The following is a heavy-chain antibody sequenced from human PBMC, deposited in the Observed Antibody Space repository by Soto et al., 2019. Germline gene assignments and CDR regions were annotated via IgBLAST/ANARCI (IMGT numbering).Heavy chain of an antibody. CDR2: SSASGGST. D-gene: IGHD6-19*01. J-gene: IGHJ4*02. Sequence: GGSLRLSCTASGFTFSSSAMSWVRQALGKGLEWVSISSASGGSTYHADSVKGRFSISRDNSKNTLYLQMTRLRTEDTAVYYCAKDGQWLDVHFDYWGQGALVTVSS. V-gene: IGHV3-23*01. CDR1: GFTFSSSA. CDR3: AKDGQWLDVHFDY.